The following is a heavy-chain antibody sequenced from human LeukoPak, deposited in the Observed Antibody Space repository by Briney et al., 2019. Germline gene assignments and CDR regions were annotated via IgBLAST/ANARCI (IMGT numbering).Heavy chain of an antibody. CDR2: ISRSSDYI. CDR1: GFSLSAYS. V-gene: IGHV3-21*06. J-gene: IGHJ4*02. D-gene: IGHD5-18*01. Sequence: GGSLRLSCAASGFSLSAYSMNWVRQAPGKGLEWLSAISRSSDYIYYADSMKGRFTTSRDNAKNSLFLQMNSLRAEDTAVYYCARVIVRRVDTTEMDYWGQGTLVTVSS. CDR3: ARVIVRRVDTTEMDY.